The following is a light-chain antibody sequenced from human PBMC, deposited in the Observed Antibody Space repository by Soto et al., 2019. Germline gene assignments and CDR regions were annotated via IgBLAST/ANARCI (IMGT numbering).Light chain of an antibody. CDR1: QSVSSN. CDR2: RAS. CDR3: QQYNNWPPGIT. Sequence: EIVMTQSPGTLSVSPGERATLSCRASQSVSSNLAWYQQKPGQAPRLLIYRASARATGIPARFSGSGSGTEFNLTISSLQSEDFAVYYCQQYNNWPPGITFGPGTKVEIK. V-gene: IGKV3-15*01. J-gene: IGKJ3*01.